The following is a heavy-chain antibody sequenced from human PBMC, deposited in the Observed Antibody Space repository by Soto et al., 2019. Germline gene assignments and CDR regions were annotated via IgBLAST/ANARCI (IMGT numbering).Heavy chain of an antibody. CDR3: ARGPYSSSWYWFDT. D-gene: IGHD6-13*01. V-gene: IGHV4-31*03. J-gene: IGHJ5*02. CDR2: IYYSGST. Sequence: SETLSLTCTVSGGSISSGGYYWSWIRQHPGKGLEWIGYIYYSGSTYYNPSLKSRVTISVDTSKNQFSLKLSSVTAADTAVYYCARGPYSSSWYWFDTWGQGTLVTVSS. CDR1: GGSISSGGYY.